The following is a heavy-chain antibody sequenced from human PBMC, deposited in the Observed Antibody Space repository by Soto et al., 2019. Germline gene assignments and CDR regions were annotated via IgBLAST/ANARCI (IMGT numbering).Heavy chain of an antibody. D-gene: IGHD2-15*01. CDR3: ARRPQDCSGGRCYLYFHH. V-gene: IGHV4-30-4*01. J-gene: IGHJ1*01. CDR1: GGSISSGDYY. Sequence: QVQLQESGPGLVKPSQTLSLTCTVSGGSISSGDYYWSWIRQPPGKGLEWIGYIYYSGSTYYNPSLKSRVTISVDTSKNQFSQQLSSVTAADTAVYYCARRPQDCSGGRCYLYFHHWGQGTLVTVSS. CDR2: IYYSGST.